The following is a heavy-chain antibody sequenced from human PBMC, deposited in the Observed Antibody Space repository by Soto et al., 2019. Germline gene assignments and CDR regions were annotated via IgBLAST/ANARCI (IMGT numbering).Heavy chain of an antibody. J-gene: IGHJ4*02. CDR1: GFSFTNAW. D-gene: IGHD3-3*01. CDR3: STGSIFGVTTHAEDY. CDR2: IKRIIDGGTA. V-gene: IGHV3-15*01. Sequence: PGGSLRLSCAASGFSFTNAWMSWVRQAPGKGLEWVGRIKRIIDGGTADYAAPVKGRFTISRDDSKNTLYLQLNSLKTEDTAVYYCSTGSIFGVTTHAEDYWGQGTLATVSS.